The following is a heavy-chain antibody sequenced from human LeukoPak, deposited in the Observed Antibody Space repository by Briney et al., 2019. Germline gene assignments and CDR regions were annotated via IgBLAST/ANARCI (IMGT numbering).Heavy chain of an antibody. J-gene: IGHJ3*02. Sequence: SETLSLTCTVSGGSISSYYWSWIRQPAGKGLEWIGRIYTSGSTNHNPSLKSRVTMSVDTSKNQFSLKLSSVTAADTAVYYCARDIWFGELYAFDIWGQGTMVTVSS. D-gene: IGHD3-10*01. CDR3: ARDIWFGELYAFDI. CDR1: GGSISSYY. CDR2: IYTSGST. V-gene: IGHV4-4*07.